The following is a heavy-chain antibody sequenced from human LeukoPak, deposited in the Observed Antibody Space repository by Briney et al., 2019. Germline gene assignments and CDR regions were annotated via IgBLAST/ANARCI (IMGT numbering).Heavy chain of an antibody. CDR3: ATERWLQY. Sequence: SVKVSCKASGDTFNNYNVNWVRQAPGQGLEWMGGITPIFGTANYAQKFQGRVTITAAESTSTAYLELRSLTSEDTAVYFCATERWLQYWGQGTMVTVSS. D-gene: IGHD5-24*01. CDR2: ITPIFGTA. J-gene: IGHJ3*01. V-gene: IGHV1-69*13. CDR1: GDTFNNYN.